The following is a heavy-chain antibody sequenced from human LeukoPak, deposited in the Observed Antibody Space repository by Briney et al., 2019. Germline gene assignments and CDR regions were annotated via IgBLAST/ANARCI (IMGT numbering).Heavy chain of an antibody. CDR1: GYTFTSYY. Sequence: ASVKVSCKASGYTFTSYYIHWVRQAPGQGLEWMGIINPSGGSTSYAQKFQGRVTITRDTSASTAYMELSSLRSEDTAVYYCARLSWYYYYGMDVWGQGTTVTVSS. J-gene: IGHJ6*02. CDR2: INPSGGST. D-gene: IGHD2/OR15-2a*01. V-gene: IGHV1-46*01. CDR3: ARLSWYYYYGMDV.